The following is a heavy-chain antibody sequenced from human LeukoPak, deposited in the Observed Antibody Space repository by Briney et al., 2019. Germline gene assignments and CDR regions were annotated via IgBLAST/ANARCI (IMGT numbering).Heavy chain of an antibody. V-gene: IGHV1-69*13. Sequence: SVTVSCTASGGTFSSYAISWVRQAPGQGLEWMGGIIPIFGTANYAQKFQGRVTITADESTSTAYMELSSLRSEDTAVYYCARARLSGYSYGTNWFDPWGQGTLVTVSS. CDR2: IIPIFGTA. D-gene: IGHD5-18*01. J-gene: IGHJ5*02. CDR1: GGTFSSYA. CDR3: ARARLSGYSYGTNWFDP.